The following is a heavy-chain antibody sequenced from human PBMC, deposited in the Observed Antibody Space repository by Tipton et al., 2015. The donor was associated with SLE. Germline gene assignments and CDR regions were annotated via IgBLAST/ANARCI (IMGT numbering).Heavy chain of an antibody. D-gene: IGHD2-2*01. J-gene: IGHJ3*02. Sequence: QLVQSGAEVKKPGASVKVSCKASGYTFTGYYMHWVRQAPGQGLEWMGWINPNSGGTNYAQKFQGRVTMTRDTSISTAYMELSRLRSDDTAVYYCASAPYCSRTSCYAEVLYAFDIWGQGTMVTVSS. CDR2: INPNSGGT. CDR3: ASAPYCSRTSCYAEVLYAFDI. CDR1: GYTFTGYY. V-gene: IGHV1-2*02.